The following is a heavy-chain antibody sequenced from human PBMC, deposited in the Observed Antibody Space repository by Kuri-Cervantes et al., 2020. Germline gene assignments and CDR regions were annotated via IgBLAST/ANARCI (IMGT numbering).Heavy chain of an antibody. Sequence: GESLKISCAASGFTFSSYAMHWVRQAPGKGLEWVAVISYDGSNKYYADSVKGRFTISRDNSKNTLYLQMNSLRAEDTAVYYCARDRYESHYNGFYYYYYYMDVWGKGTTVTVSS. CDR2: ISYDGSNK. J-gene: IGHJ6*03. V-gene: IGHV3-30*01. D-gene: IGHD3-10*01. CDR1: GFTFSSYA. CDR3: ARDRYESHYNGFYYYYYYMDV.